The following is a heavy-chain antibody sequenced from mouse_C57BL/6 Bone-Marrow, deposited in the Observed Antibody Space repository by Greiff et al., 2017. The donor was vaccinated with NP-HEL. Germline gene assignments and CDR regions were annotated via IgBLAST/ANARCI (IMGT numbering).Heavy chain of an antibody. CDR3: ARSLYYYGSSQAWFAY. D-gene: IGHD1-1*01. V-gene: IGHV1-59*01. J-gene: IGHJ3*01. CDR1: GYTFTSYW. Sequence: VQLQQSGAELARPGASVKLSCKASGYTFTSYWMHWVKQRPGQGLEWIGVIDPSDSYTNYNQKFKGKATLTVDTSSSTAYMQLSSLTSEDSAVYYCARSLYYYGSSQAWFAYWGQGTLVTVSA. CDR2: IDPSDSYT.